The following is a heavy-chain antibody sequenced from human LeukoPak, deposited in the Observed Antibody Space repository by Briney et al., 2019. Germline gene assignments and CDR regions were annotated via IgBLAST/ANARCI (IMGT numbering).Heavy chain of an antibody. Sequence: ASVKVSCTASGYSFTTDDITWVRQAPGQGLEWMGWINTYNGNTNYVQKFQGRVTMTTDTSTSTAYMELRSLRFDDTAVYYCARAQATVGGTGYFDPWGQGTLVTVSS. V-gene: IGHV1-18*01. CDR2: INTYNGNT. D-gene: IGHD6-19*01. CDR3: ARAQATVGGTGYFDP. CDR1: GYSFTTDD. J-gene: IGHJ5*02.